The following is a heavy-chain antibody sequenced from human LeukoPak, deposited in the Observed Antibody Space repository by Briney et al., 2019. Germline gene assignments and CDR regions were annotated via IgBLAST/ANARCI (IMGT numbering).Heavy chain of an antibody. D-gene: IGHD2-15*01. V-gene: IGHV5-51*01. Sequence: GESLKISCKGSGYSFTSYWIGWVRQRPGKGLGGRGIFYPGASDTRYSPSFQGQVTISADKSISTAYLQWSSLKASDTAMYYCARVGCSGGSCYSPYYYYYYMDVWGKGTTVTVSS. CDR1: GYSFTSYW. J-gene: IGHJ6*03. CDR3: ARVGCSGGSCYSPYYYYYYMDV. CDR2: FYPGASDT.